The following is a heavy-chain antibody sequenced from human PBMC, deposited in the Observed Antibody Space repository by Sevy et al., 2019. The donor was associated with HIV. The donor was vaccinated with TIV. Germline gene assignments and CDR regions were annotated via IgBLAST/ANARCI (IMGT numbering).Heavy chain of an antibody. Sequence: GGSLRLSCAASGLTFRSHAMHWVRQAPGKGLEWVATISYDAVNKHYADSVRGRFTISRDNFQNSLFLQMNSLRTEDTAMYYCALERLSSDVAEYFQNWGQGTLVTVSS. CDR3: ALERLSSDVAEYFQN. D-gene: IGHD1-1*01. J-gene: IGHJ1*01. V-gene: IGHV3-30-3*01. CDR1: GLTFRSHA. CDR2: ISYDAVNK.